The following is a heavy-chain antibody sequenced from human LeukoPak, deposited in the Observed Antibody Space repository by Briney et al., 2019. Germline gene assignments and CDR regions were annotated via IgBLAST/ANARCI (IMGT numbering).Heavy chain of an antibody. CDR2: INHSGST. D-gene: IGHD1-26*01. CDR1: GGSFSGYY. CDR3: ARLALDSGSSDRDY. J-gene: IGHJ4*02. Sequence: SETLSLTCAVYGGSFSGYYWSWIRQPPGKGLEWIGEINHSGSTNYNPSLKSRVTISVDTSKNQFSLKLSSVTAADTAVYYCARLALDSGSSDRDYWDQGTLVTVSS. V-gene: IGHV4-34*01.